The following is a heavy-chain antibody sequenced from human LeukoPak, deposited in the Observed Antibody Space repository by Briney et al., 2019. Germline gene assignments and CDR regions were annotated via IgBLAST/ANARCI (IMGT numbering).Heavy chain of an antibody. CDR3: ARVVGSGYYYEAGDDY. Sequence: GRSLRLSCAAAGFSFSSYSINWARQPPRKWLEWVSYISSSSSTIYHADSVKGPFNIYRDNAKNSLYLQMNSLRAEDTAVYYCARVVGSGYYYEAGDDYRGQGTLVTVTS. D-gene: IGHD3-22*01. J-gene: IGHJ4*02. CDR1: GFSFSSYS. V-gene: IGHV3-48*04. CDR2: ISSSSSTI.